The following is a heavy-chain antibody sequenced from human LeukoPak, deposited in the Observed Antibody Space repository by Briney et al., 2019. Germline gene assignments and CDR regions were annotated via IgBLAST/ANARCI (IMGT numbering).Heavy chain of an antibody. CDR1: GFTFSSFA. Sequence: GGSLRLSCAASGFTFSSFAMSWVRQAPGKGLEWVSAISGSGGSTYYADSVNGRFTISRDNSKNTLYLQMNSLGAEDTAVYYCARGYSYGYNYWGQGTLVTVSS. V-gene: IGHV3-23*01. CDR3: ARGYSYGYNY. D-gene: IGHD5-18*01. CDR2: ISGSGGST. J-gene: IGHJ4*02.